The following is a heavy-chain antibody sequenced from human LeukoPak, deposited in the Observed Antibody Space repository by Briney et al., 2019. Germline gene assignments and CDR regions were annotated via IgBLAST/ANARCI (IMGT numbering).Heavy chain of an antibody. D-gene: IGHD5-18*01. CDR1: GFTFSSYS. J-gene: IGHJ4*02. CDR2: ISSSSSTI. V-gene: IGHV3-48*01. Sequence: GGSLRLSCAASGFTFSSYSMNWVRQAPGKGLEWVSYISSSSSTIYYADSVKGRFTISRDNAKNSLYLQMNSLRAGDTAVYYCARDSGYSYGYPDYWGQGTLVTVSS. CDR3: ARDSGYSYGYPDY.